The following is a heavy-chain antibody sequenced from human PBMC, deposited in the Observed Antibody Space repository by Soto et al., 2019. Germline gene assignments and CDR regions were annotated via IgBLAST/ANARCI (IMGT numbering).Heavy chain of an antibody. J-gene: IGHJ4*02. Sequence: EVQLLESGGGLVQPGGSLRLSCAASGFTFSSYAMRWVRQAPVKGLEWVSAISGSGGSTYYADSVKGRFTISRDNSKXXXXXXXXXXXXXXXXXXXXARRGSGSYYDYWGQGTLVTVSS. D-gene: IGHD1-26*01. V-gene: IGHV3-23*01. CDR1: GFTFSSYA. CDR2: ISGSGGST. CDR3: ARRGSGSYYDY.